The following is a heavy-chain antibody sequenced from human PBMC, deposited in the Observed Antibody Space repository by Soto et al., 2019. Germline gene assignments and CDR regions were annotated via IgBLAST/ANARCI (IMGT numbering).Heavy chain of an antibody. CDR3: ARQGGLRRELLGRIAY. V-gene: IGHV4-39*01. CDR2: IYYSGGT. CDR1: GGSINSNTYY. Sequence: QLQLQESGPGLVKPSETLSLTCTVSGGSINSNTYYWGWIRQPPGKGLEWIGSIYYSGGTYYNPSLKSRVTISVDTSKNQFARKLSSVTAADTAVYYCARQGGLRRELLGRIAYWGQGTLVTVSS. J-gene: IGHJ4*02. D-gene: IGHD1-26*01.